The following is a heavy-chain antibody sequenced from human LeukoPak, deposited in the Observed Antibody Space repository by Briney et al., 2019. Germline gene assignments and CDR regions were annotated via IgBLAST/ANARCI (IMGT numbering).Heavy chain of an antibody. D-gene: IGHD3-10*01. V-gene: IGHV4-39*01. CDR2: IYYSGST. Sequence: SETLSLTCTVSGGSISSSSDYWGWIRQPPGKGLEWIANIYYSGSTFYNPSLKSRVTISVDTSKNQFSLKLSSVTAADTAVYYCARSYRKVRGVMSPPCYWGQGTLVTVSS. J-gene: IGHJ4*02. CDR1: GGSISSSSDY. CDR3: ARSYRKVRGVMSPPCY.